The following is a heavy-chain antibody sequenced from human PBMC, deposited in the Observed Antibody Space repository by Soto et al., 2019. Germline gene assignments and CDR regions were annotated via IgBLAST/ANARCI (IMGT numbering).Heavy chain of an antibody. V-gene: IGHV4-30-4*01. Sequence: SETLSLTCTVSGGSISSGDYYWSWIRQPPGKGLEWIGYIYYSGSTYYNPSLKSRVTISVDTSKNQFSLKLSSVTAADTAVYYCARDAPGSRYYYYGMDVWGQRTTVIVSS. CDR1: GGSISSGDYY. CDR2: IYYSGST. J-gene: IGHJ6*01. CDR3: ARDAPGSRYYYYGMDV.